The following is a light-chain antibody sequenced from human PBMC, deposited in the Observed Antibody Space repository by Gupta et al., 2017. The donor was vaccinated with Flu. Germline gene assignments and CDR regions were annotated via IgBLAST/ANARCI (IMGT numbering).Light chain of an antibody. CDR3: QSYDSSLSDVV. Sequence: QSVLTQPPSVSGAPGQRVTIPCTGSRSNIGAGYDVPWYQQLPGTAPKLLIYGNSNRPSGVPDRFSGSKSGTSASLASTGLQAEDEADYYCQSYDSSLSDVVFGGGTKLTVL. J-gene: IGLJ2*01. V-gene: IGLV1-40*01. CDR2: GNS. CDR1: RSNIGAGYD.